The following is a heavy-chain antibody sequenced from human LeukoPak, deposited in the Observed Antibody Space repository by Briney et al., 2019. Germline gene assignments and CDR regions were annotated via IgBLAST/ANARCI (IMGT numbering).Heavy chain of an antibody. V-gene: IGHV4-59*01. D-gene: IGHD3-22*01. CDR2: IYYSGST. Sequence: SETLSLTCTVSGGSTSSYYWSWIRQPPGKGLEWIGYIYYSGSTNYNPSLKSRVTISVDTSKNQFSLKLSSVTAADTAVCYCARGGSGYYPFDYWGQGTLVTVSS. J-gene: IGHJ4*02. CDR1: GGSTSSYY. CDR3: ARGGSGYYPFDY.